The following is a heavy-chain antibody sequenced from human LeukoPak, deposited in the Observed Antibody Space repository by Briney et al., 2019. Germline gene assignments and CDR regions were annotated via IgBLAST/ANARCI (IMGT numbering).Heavy chain of an antibody. CDR1: GGSISSSNW. CDR2: IYHSGST. V-gene: IGHV4-4*02. J-gene: IGHJ4*02. Sequence: SGTLSLTCAVSGGSISSSNWWSWVRQPPGKGLEWIGEIYHSGSTNYNPSLKSRVTISVDKSKNQFSLKLSSVTAADTAVYYCARDEGGYSYGYLAYWGQGTLVTVSS. CDR3: ARDEGGYSYGYLAY. D-gene: IGHD5-18*01.